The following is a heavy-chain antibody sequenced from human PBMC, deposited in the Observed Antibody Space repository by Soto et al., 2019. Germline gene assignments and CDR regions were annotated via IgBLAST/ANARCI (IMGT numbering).Heavy chain of an antibody. Sequence: GGSLRLSCAASGFTFSSYAMSCVRQAPGKGLEWVSAISGSGGITYYADSVKGRFTISRDNSKNTLYLQMNSLRAEDTAVYYCAKSAYYYDSSGYLHWGQGTLVTVSS. J-gene: IGHJ4*02. V-gene: IGHV3-23*01. CDR2: ISGSGGIT. CDR1: GFTFSSYA. D-gene: IGHD3-22*01. CDR3: AKSAYYYDSSGYLH.